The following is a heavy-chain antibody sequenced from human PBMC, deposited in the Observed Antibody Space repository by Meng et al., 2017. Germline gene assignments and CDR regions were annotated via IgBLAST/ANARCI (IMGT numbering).Heavy chain of an antibody. D-gene: IGHD3-10*01. Sequence: QVPLMEAGPGLVNPSGTLALTCDVSRGSRRSSAWWSWVRQSPGKGLEWIGEIYQTGSTNYNPSLKSRAIISVDPSNNQFSLELTSLTAADTAVYYCTTVYYYGSGRLYFEYWGQGTLVTVSS. V-gene: IGHV4-4*02. CDR2: IYQTGST. CDR1: RGSRRSSAW. J-gene: IGHJ4*02. CDR3: TTVYYYGSGRLYFEY.